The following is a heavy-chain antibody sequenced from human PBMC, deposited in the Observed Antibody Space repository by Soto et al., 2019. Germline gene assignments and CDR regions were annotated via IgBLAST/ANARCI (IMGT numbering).Heavy chain of an antibody. V-gene: IGHV3-49*04. CDR3: TRDLAAAGYYYYYGMDV. CDR2: IRSKAYGGTT. J-gene: IGHJ6*02. CDR1: GFTFGDYA. D-gene: IGHD6-13*01. Sequence: PGGSLRLSCTASGFTFGDYAMSWVRQAPGKGLEWVGFIRSKAYGGTTEYAASVKGRFTISRDDSKSIAYLKMNSLKTEDTAVYYCTRDLAAAGYYYYYGMDVWGQGTTVTVSS.